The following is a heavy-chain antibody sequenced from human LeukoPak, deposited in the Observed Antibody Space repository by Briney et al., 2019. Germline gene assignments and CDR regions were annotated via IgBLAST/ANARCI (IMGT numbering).Heavy chain of an antibody. CDR3: ASTLRGGNYDYVWGSPYDAFDI. Sequence: PSETLSHTCTVSGGSISSSSYYWGWIRQPPGKGLEWVGSIYYSGSTYYNPSLKSRVTISVDTSKNQFSLKLSSVTAADTAVYYCASTLRGGNYDYVWGSPYDAFDIWGQGTMVTVSS. D-gene: IGHD3-16*01. V-gene: IGHV4-39*01. CDR1: GGSISSSSYY. J-gene: IGHJ3*02. CDR2: IYYSGST.